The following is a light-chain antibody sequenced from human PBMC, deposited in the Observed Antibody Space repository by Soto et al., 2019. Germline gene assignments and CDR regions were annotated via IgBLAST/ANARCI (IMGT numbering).Light chain of an antibody. V-gene: IGKV3-11*01. CDR3: QHRTDWLT. J-gene: IGKJ4*01. CDR2: GAS. Sequence: EIVLTQSPATLSLSPGERATLSCRASQSVSSYLAWYQHKPGQAPRLVIYGASHRASGIPARFSGSGSGTDFTLTISSLEPEDFAVYYCQHRTDWLTFGGGTKVDIK. CDR1: QSVSSY.